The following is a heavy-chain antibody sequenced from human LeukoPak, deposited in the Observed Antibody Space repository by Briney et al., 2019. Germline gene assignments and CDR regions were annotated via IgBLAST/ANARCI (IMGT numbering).Heavy chain of an antibody. V-gene: IGHV4-31*03. J-gene: IGHJ5*02. D-gene: IGHD5-18*01. CDR1: GGSISSGGYY. Sequence: TLSLTCTVSGGSISSGGYYWSWIRQHPGKGLEWIGYIYYSGSTYYNPSLKSRVTISVDTSKNQFSLKLSSVTAADTAVYYCARLMLWGYSYGYWFDPWGQGTLVTVSS. CDR3: ARLMLWGYSYGYWFDP. CDR2: IYYSGST.